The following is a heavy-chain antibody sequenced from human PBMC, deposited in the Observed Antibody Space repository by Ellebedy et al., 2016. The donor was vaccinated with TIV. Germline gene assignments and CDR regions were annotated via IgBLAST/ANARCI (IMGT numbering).Heavy chain of an antibody. J-gene: IGHJ4*02. CDR2: IKQDGSEM. D-gene: IGHD1-1*01. CDR1: GFTFTTLW. CDR3: TRENWYIDY. Sequence: GESLKISCAASGFTFTTLWMSWVRQAPGKGLEWVANIKQDGSEMFYVDSVKRRFTISRDNAKNSLYLQMNSLRAEDTAVYYCTRENWYIDYWGQGTLVTVSS. V-gene: IGHV3-7*04.